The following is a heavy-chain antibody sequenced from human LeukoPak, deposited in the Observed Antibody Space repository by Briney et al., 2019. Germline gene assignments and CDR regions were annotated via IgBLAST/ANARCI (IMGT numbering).Heavy chain of an antibody. CDR3: ARGGAGRDYGDYYYGMDV. CDR1: GGSISSGGYY. J-gene: IGHJ6*02. CDR2: IYYSGST. D-gene: IGHD4-17*01. V-gene: IGHV4-31*03. Sequence: SETLSLTCTVSGGSISSGGYYWSWIRQHPGKGLEWIGYIYYSGSTYYNPPLKSRVTISVDTSKNQFSLKLSSVTAADTAVYYCARGGAGRDYGDYYYGMDVWGQGTTVTVSS.